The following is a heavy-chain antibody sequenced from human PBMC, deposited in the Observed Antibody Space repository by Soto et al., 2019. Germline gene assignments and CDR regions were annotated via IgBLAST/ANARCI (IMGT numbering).Heavy chain of an antibody. CDR2: ISTDGSVT. CDR1: GLTFSSYW. CDR3: ARAPYSSGWWCFYY. D-gene: IGHD6-19*01. Sequence: EVQLVESGGGLVQPGGSLRLSCAASGLTFSSYWMHWVCQAPGKGLVWVSRISTDGSVTTYAGSVKGRFTISRDNAKNKLYLQMNSLRTEDTAVYYCARAPYSSGWWCFYYWGQGTLVTVSS. V-gene: IGHV3-74*01. J-gene: IGHJ4*02.